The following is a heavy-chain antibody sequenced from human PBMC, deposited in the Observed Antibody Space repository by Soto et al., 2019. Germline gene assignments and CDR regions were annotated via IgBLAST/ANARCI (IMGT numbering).Heavy chain of an antibody. CDR1: GFTFSSYA. D-gene: IGHD4-17*01. J-gene: IGHJ6*03. CDR3: AKATVTTWDYYYYMDV. Sequence: EVQLLESGGGLVQPGASLRLSCAASGFTFSSYAMSWVRQAPGKGLEWVSAISGSGGSTYYADSVKGRFTISRDNSKNTLYLQMNSLRAEDTAVYYCAKATVTTWDYYYYMDVWGKGTTVTVSS. V-gene: IGHV3-23*01. CDR2: ISGSGGST.